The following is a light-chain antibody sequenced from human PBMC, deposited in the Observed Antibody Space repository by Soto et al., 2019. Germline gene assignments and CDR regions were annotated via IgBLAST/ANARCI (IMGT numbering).Light chain of an antibody. CDR2: AAS. CDR1: QSISTY. J-gene: IGKJ5*01. Sequence: DIQMTQSPSSLSASVGDRVTITCRASQSISTYLNWYHQKPGEAPKLLIYAASSLQSGVPSRFSGSGSGTDFTLTISSLQPEDFATYYCQQSYSTPITFGQGTRLEIK. V-gene: IGKV1-39*01. CDR3: QQSYSTPIT.